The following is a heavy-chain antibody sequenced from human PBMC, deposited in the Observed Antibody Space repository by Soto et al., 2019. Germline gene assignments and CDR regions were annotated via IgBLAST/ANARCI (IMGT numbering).Heavy chain of an antibody. D-gene: IGHD3-22*01. CDR2: IYDTEST. J-gene: IGHJ5*02. Sequence: SETLSLTCTVSGGYMIRYYWSWIRQPPGKGLEWIGYIYDTESTNYNPSLKSRVIISVDTAKNQFSLRLSSVSAADTAVYYCTGAYYDVSGYSLXPWGQGTSVTVSS. CDR3: TGAYYDVSGYSLXP. V-gene: IGHV4-59*01. CDR1: GGYMIRYY.